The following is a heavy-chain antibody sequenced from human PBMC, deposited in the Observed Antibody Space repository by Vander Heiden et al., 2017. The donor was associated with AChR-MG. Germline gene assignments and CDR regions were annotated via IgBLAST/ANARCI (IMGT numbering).Heavy chain of an antibody. J-gene: IGHJ4*02. V-gene: IGHV3-21*01. CDR1: GFTFSSYS. D-gene: IGHD5-12*01. Sequence: EVQLVESGGGLVKPGGSLRLSCAASGFTFSSYSMNWVRQAPGKGLEWVSSISSSSSYIYYADSVKGRFTISRDNAKNSLYLQMNSLRAEDTAVYYCARDRVGDGYNYLASDYWGQGTLVTVSS. CDR3: ARDRVGDGYNYLASDY. CDR2: ISSSSSYI.